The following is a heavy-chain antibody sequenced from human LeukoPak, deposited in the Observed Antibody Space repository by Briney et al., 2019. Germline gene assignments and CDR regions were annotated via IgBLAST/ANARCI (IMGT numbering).Heavy chain of an antibody. V-gene: IGHV4-39*01. D-gene: IGHD6-13*01. CDR2: IYYSGST. J-gene: IGHJ4*02. CDR3: ARMYSSSWYPANPRYFDY. Sequence: PSETLSLTCTVSGGSISSSSYYRGWIRQPPGKGLEWIGSIYYSGSTYYNPSLKSRVTISVDTSKNQFSLKLSSVTAADTAVYYCARMYSSSWYPANPRYFDYWGQGTLVTVSS. CDR1: GGSISSSSYY.